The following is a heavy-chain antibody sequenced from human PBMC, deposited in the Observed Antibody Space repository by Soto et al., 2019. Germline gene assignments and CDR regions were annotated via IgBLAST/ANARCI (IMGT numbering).Heavy chain of an antibody. CDR3: ASGGYAINEPHDY. CDR2: ISSSSSTI. J-gene: IGHJ4*02. V-gene: IGHV3-48*02. D-gene: IGHD5-12*01. CDR1: GFTFSSYS. Sequence: GSLRLSCAASGFTFSSYSMHWVRQAPGKGLEWVSYISSSSSTIYYADSVKGRFTISRDNAKNSLYLQMNSLRDEDTAVYYCASGGYAINEPHDYWGQGTLVTVSS.